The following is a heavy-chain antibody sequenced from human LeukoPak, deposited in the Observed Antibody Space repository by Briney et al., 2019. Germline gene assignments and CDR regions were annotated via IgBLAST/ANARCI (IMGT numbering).Heavy chain of an antibody. CDR2: INSDGSST. CDR1: GFTFSSYW. CDR3: AKDFTRYGPPIDY. D-gene: IGHD4-17*01. J-gene: IGHJ4*02. V-gene: IGHV3-74*01. Sequence: GGSLRLSCAASGFTFSSYWMHWVRQAPGKGLVWVSRINSDGSSTSYADSVKGRFTISRDNAKNTLYLQMNSLRAEDTAVYYCAKDFTRYGPPIDYWGQGTLVTVSS.